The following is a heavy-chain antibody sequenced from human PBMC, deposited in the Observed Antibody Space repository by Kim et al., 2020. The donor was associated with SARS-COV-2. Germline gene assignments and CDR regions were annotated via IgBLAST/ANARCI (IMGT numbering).Heavy chain of an antibody. CDR1: GGSIRGYY. J-gene: IGHJ4*01. V-gene: IGHV4-59*04. Sequence: SETLSLTCTVSGGSIRGYYWGWIRQPPGKGLGWIGNISPDGSTYYIPSLRSRITISLDTSTTRSSLKLTSVTAADTAAYFCSRNVLDFSNPHVYLDYWG. CDR2: ISPDGST. CDR3: SRNVLDFSNPHVYLDY. D-gene: IGHD3-3*01.